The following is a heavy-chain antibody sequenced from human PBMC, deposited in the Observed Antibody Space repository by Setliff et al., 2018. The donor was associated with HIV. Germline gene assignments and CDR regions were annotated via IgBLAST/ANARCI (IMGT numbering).Heavy chain of an antibody. J-gene: IGHJ4*02. CDR3: AHISRVAYVNIKYYFDY. CDR1: GFSLTTDGVG. CDR2: IYWDDDK. Sequence: SGLRCEPTQTLTLTCTFSGFSLTTDGVGVGWIRQPPGKAPEWLALIYWDDDKRYSPSLKSRLTITKDTSKNQVVLTMTNMDPVDTATYYCAHISRVAYVNIKYYFDYWGQGTLVTVSS. V-gene: IGHV2-5*02. D-gene: IGHD2-2*01.